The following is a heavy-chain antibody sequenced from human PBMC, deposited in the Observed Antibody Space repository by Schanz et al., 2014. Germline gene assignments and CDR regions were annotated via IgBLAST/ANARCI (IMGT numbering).Heavy chain of an antibody. Sequence: EVQLVESGGGLVQPGGSLRLSCAASGFTFSSYAMHWVRQAPGKGLVWISRINSDGSSASYADSVKGRFTISRDNAKNTLYLQMNSVRAEDSAVYYCTRGSGSRSYGWYYDSWGQGTLVTVSS. CDR3: TRGSGSRSYGWYYDS. V-gene: IGHV3-74*02. CDR2: INSDGSSA. D-gene: IGHD3-10*01. CDR1: GFTFSSYA. J-gene: IGHJ4*02.